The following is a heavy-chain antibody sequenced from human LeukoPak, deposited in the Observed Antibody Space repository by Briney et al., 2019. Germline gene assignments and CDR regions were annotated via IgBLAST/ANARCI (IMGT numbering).Heavy chain of an antibody. D-gene: IGHD5-18*01. CDR2: INPDGNKK. CDR1: GFTFSSSW. CDR3: ARDLAYSRLDY. Sequence: GGSLRLSCTASGFTFSSSWMDWVRQAPGKGLEWVASINPDGNKKYSADSVKGRFTISRDNAENSLYLQMNSLRVEDTAFYYCARDLAYSRLDYWGQGMLVTVSS. V-gene: IGHV3-7*01. J-gene: IGHJ4*02.